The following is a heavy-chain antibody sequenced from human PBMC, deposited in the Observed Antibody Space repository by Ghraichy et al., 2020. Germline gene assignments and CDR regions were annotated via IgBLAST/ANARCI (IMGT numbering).Heavy chain of an antibody. D-gene: IGHD2-15*01. CDR3: TRVSGGSDDFFDY. J-gene: IGHJ4*02. CDR1: GTSITSYY. CDR2: ISTSGTT. Sequence: SETLSLTCAVSGTSITSYYWSWIRQPAGKGLEWIGRISTSGTTNYNPSLKSRVTMSVDTSKDQFSLKLNSVSAADPAVYYCTRVSGGSDDFFDYWGQGTLVTVSS. V-gene: IGHV4-4*07.